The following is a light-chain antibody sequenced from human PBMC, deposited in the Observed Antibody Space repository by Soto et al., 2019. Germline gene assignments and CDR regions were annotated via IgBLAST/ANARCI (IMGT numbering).Light chain of an antibody. Sequence: QSALTQPDSVSGSPGQSITISCTGTSSDVGGYNYVSWYRQHPGKAPKLMISDVSHRPSGVSNRFSGSKSGNTASLTISGFQAEDEADYYCSSYTSGSVLFGGGTKLTVL. CDR2: DVS. V-gene: IGLV2-14*03. CDR3: SSYTSGSVL. CDR1: SSDVGGYNY. J-gene: IGLJ2*01.